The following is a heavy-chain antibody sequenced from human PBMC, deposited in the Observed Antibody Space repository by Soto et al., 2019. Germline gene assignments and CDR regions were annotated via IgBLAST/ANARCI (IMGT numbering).Heavy chain of an antibody. CDR3: ARAFAFPPGMDV. CDR1: GFTVSSNY. J-gene: IGHJ6*02. V-gene: IGHV3-66*01. Sequence: EVQLVESGGGLVQPGGSLRLSCAASGFTVSSNYMSWVRQAPGEGLEWVSVIYSGGSTYYADSVKGRFTISRDNSKNTLYLQMNSLRAEDTAVYYCARAFAFPPGMDVWGQGTTVTVSS. CDR2: IYSGGST.